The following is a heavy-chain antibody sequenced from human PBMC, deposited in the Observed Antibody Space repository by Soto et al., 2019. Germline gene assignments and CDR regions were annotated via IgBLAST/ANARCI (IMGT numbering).Heavy chain of an antibody. CDR2: SSGGGGGT. CDR3: AKGSHYDILTAHHAFAF. Sequence: EVQLLESGGGLVQPGGSLRLSCSASGFMFSNYAMSWVRQAPGKGLEWVSSSSGGGGGTHYADSVKGRFTISRDNSQNTVHLQMRRLVAEDTAMFCCAKGSHYDILTAHHAFAFWGQGTLVTVSS. D-gene: IGHD3-9*01. J-gene: IGHJ4*02. V-gene: IGHV3-23*01. CDR1: GFMFSNYA.